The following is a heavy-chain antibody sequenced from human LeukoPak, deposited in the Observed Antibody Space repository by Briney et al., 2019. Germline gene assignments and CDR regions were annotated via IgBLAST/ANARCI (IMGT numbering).Heavy chain of an antibody. CDR3: ARVRYSSDFYFDY. V-gene: IGHV3-66*01. D-gene: IGHD6-25*01. CDR2: IYSGGST. Sequence: GGSLRLSCAASGFTFSSYAMSWVRQAPGKGLEWVSVIYSGGSTYYADSVKGRFSISRDNSKNTLYLQMNSLRAEDTAVYYCARVRYSSDFYFDYWGQGTLVTVSS. J-gene: IGHJ4*02. CDR1: GFTFSSYA.